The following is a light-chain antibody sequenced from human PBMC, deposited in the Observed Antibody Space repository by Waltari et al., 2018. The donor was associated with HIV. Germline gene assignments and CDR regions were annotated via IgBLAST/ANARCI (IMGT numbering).Light chain of an antibody. Sequence: QLTQSPSSLSASLGEKVPITCRASQNIKTLLNWYQLRPGKAPRLLIYGVSGLPTGVPSRFTGGGSGADFTLTINNLQPEDFASYFCQQTYSVSITFGPGTRVEI. CDR1: QNIKTL. V-gene: IGKV1-39*01. J-gene: IGKJ5*01. CDR3: QQTYSVSIT. CDR2: GVS.